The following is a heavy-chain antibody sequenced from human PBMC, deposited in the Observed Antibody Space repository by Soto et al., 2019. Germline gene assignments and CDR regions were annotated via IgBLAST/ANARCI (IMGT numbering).Heavy chain of an antibody. J-gene: IGHJ4*02. Sequence: SVKVSCKASGGTFSSYAISWVRQAPGQGLEWMGGIIPIFGTANYAQKFQGRVTITADESTSTAYMELSSLRSEDTAVYYCARGRDIVVVPAAINAHCFDYWGQGTLVTVSS. CDR3: ARGRDIVVVPAAINAHCFDY. D-gene: IGHD2-2*01. CDR1: GGTFSSYA. CDR2: IIPIFGTA. V-gene: IGHV1-69*13.